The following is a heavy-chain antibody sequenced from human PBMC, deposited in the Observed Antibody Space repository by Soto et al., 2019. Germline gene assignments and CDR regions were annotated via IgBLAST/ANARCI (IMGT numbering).Heavy chain of an antibody. D-gene: IGHD2-2*01. CDR1: GYSFTSYW. V-gene: IGHV5-51*01. CDR3: ARPLAKYCSSTSCYDYYYGMDV. J-gene: IGHJ6*02. CDR2: IYPGDSDT. Sequence: PXESLTISCKGSGYSFTSYWIGLVRQMPGKGLEWMGIIYPGDSDTRYSPSFQGQVTISADKSISTAYLQWSSLKASETAMYYCARPLAKYCSSTSCYDYYYGMDVWGQGTTVTVSS.